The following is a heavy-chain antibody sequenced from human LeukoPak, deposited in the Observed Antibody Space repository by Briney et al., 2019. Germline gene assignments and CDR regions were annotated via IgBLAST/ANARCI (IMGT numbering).Heavy chain of an antibody. CDR1: GFTFSSYG. CDR3: AKGRFWVQLWLDYFDY. D-gene: IGHD5-18*01. J-gene: IGHJ4*02. CDR2: IWYDGSNK. V-gene: IGHV3-33*06. Sequence: PGGSLRLSCAASGFTFSSYGMHWVRQAPGKGPEWVAVIWYDGSNKYYADSVKGRFTISRDNSKNTLYLQMNSLRAEDTAVYYCAKGRFWVQLWLDYFDYWGQGTLVTVSS.